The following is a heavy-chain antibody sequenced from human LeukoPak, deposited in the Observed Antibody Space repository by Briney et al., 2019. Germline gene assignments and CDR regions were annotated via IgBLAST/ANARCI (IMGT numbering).Heavy chain of an antibody. CDR3: ARLDKGIKAAHFDY. CDR1: GGSISSYY. CDR2: IYYSGST. J-gene: IGHJ4*02. V-gene: IGHV4-59*08. D-gene: IGHD6-25*01. Sequence: TPSETLSLTCTVSGGSISSYYWSWIRQPPGKGLEWIGYIYYSGSTNYNPSLKSRVTISVDTSKNQFSLKLSSVTAADTAIYYCARLDKGIKAAHFDYWGQGTLVTVSS.